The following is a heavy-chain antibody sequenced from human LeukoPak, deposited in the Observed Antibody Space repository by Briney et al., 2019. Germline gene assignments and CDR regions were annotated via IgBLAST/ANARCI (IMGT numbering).Heavy chain of an antibody. CDR2: INHSGST. Sequence: KPSETLSLTCAVYGGSFSGYYWSWIRQPPGKGLEWIEEINHSGSTNYNPSLKSRVTISVDTSKNQFSLKLSSVTAADTAVYYCARVGGLGYSYGYGQLNYWGQGTLVTVSS. V-gene: IGHV4-34*01. CDR1: GGSFSGYY. CDR3: ARVGGLGYSYGYGQLNY. D-gene: IGHD5-18*01. J-gene: IGHJ4*02.